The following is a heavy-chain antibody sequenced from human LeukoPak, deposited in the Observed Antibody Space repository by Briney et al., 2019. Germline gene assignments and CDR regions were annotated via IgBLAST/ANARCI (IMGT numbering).Heavy chain of an antibody. Sequence: SETLSLTCAVYGGSFSGYYWSWIRQPPGKGLEWIGEINHSGSTNYNPSLKSRVTISVDTSKNQFSLKLSSVTAADTAVYYCARGGFLEWLFAFDYWCQGTLVTVSS. CDR3: ARGGFLEWLFAFDY. D-gene: IGHD3-3*01. V-gene: IGHV4-34*01. J-gene: IGHJ4*02. CDR1: GGSFSGYY. CDR2: INHSGST.